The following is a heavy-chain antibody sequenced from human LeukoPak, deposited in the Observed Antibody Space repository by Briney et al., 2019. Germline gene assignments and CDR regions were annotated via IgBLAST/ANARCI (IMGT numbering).Heavy chain of an antibody. CDR1: GYTFTSYA. J-gene: IGHJ4*02. Sequence: ASVKVSCKASGYTFTSYAMHWVRQAPGQRLEWMGWINAGNGNTKYSQKFQGRVTITRDTSASTAYMELSSLRSDDTAVYYCARVRGSVIAAAGSFDYWGQGTLVTVSS. CDR2: INAGNGNT. CDR3: ARVRGSVIAAAGSFDY. D-gene: IGHD6-13*01. V-gene: IGHV1-3*01.